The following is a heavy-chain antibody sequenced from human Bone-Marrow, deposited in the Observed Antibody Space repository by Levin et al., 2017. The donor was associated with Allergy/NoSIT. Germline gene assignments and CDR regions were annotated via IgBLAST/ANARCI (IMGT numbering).Heavy chain of an antibody. CDR3: ARTLGYCSSDGCYYYFDS. V-gene: IGHV4-38-2*01. CDR2: IDPSGNT. Sequence: SETLSLTCAVSNYSINSDFHWGCIRQPPGKGLEWIGSIDPSGNTYYNPSLKSRVTISMDTSENQFSLRLTSVTAADTAVYYCARTLGYCSSDGCYYYFDSWGQGTLVTVSS. D-gene: IGHD2-2*01. CDR1: NYSINSDFH. J-gene: IGHJ4*02.